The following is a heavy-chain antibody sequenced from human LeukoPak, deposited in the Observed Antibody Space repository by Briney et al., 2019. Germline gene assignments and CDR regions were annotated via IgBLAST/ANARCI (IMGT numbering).Heavy chain of an antibody. CDR3: AKDRSGWELLERFDY. J-gene: IGHJ4*02. Sequence: GGSLRLSCAASGFTFSSYAMSWVRQAPGKGLEWVSAISGSGGSTYYADSVKGRFTISRDNSKNTLYLLMNSLRAEDTAVYYCAKDRSGWELLERFDYWGQGTLVTVSS. CDR1: GFTFSSYA. CDR2: ISGSGGST. V-gene: IGHV3-23*01. D-gene: IGHD1-26*01.